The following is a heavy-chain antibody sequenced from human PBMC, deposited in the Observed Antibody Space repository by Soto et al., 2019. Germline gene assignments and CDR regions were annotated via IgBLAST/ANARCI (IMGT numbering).Heavy chain of an antibody. CDR1: GFTFSSYA. CDR3: AKGGGYSYGFDY. Sequence: EVQLLESGGGLVQPGGSLRLSCAASGFTFSSYAMSWVRQAPGKGLEWVSAISGSGGSTYYADSVKGRFTISRDNSKNTLYLQMNSLRAEVTALYYCAKGGGYSYGFDYWGQGTLVTVSS. CDR2: ISGSGGST. J-gene: IGHJ4*02. D-gene: IGHD5-18*01. V-gene: IGHV3-23*01.